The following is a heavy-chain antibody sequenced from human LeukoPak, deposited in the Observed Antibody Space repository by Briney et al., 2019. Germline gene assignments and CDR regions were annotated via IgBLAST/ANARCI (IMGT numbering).Heavy chain of an antibody. Sequence: ASVKVSCKASGYTFTSYGISWVRQAPGQGLEWMGWISTYNGNTNYAQKVQGRVTMTTDTSTSTVYMELRSLRSDDAAVYYCGRGGGDFWSGYYPYYYYGMDVWGQGTTVTVSS. D-gene: IGHD3-3*01. CDR2: ISTYNGNT. V-gene: IGHV1-18*01. J-gene: IGHJ6*02. CDR3: GRGGGDFWSGYYPYYYYGMDV. CDR1: GYTFTSYG.